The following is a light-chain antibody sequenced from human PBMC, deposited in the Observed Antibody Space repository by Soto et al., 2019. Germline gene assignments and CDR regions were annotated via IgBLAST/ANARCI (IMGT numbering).Light chain of an antibody. CDR3: SSYTGSSTPV. CDR1: SSDVGGYNY. J-gene: IGLJ3*02. V-gene: IGLV2-14*01. Sequence: QSALTQPASVSGSPGQSITISCTGTSSDVGGYNYVSWYQHHPGKAPKLMIYEVSNRPSGGSNRFSGSKSGNTASLTISGLQAEDEADYYCSSYTGSSTPVFGGGTKVTVL. CDR2: EVS.